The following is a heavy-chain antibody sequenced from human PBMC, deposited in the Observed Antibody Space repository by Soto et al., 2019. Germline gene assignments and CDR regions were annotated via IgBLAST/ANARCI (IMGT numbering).Heavy chain of an antibody. CDR3: ARHGVSSSSSSAFLDY. J-gene: IGHJ4*02. D-gene: IGHD6-6*01. CDR1: GYSFTSYW. Sequence: GESLKISCKGSGYSFTSYWIGWVRQMPGKGLEWMGIIYPGDSDTRYSPSFQGQVTISADKSISTAYLQWSSLKASDTAMYYCARHGVSSSSSSAFLDYWGQGTLVTVSS. CDR2: IYPGDSDT. V-gene: IGHV5-51*01.